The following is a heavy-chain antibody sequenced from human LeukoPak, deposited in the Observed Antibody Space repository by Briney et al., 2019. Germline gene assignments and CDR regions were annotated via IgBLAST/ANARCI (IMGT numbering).Heavy chain of an antibody. CDR3: ARLGDSSGSYSHDAFDI. CDR2: INPSGGST. D-gene: IGHD1-26*01. V-gene: IGHV1-46*01. CDR1: GYAFTGYY. Sequence: ASVKVSCKASGYAFTGYYMHWVRQAPGQGLEWMGIINPSGGSTSYAQKFQGRVTMTRDTSTSTVYMELSSLRSEDTAVYYCARLGDSSGSYSHDAFDIWGQGTMVTVSS. J-gene: IGHJ3*02.